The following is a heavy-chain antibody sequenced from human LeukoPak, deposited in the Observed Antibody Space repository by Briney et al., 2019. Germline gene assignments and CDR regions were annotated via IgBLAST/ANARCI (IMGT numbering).Heavy chain of an antibody. Sequence: PSETLSLTCSVSGDSITGRYWSWIRQPPGKGLEWIGYIYYTGSTDYNPSLKSRVTISVDTSKNQFSLKLNSVTAADTAVYYCARDQGSYDLGSWFDPWGQGTLVTVSS. CDR1: GDSITGRY. J-gene: IGHJ5*02. CDR2: IYYTGST. CDR3: ARDQGSYDLGSWFDP. V-gene: IGHV4-59*11. D-gene: IGHD5-12*01.